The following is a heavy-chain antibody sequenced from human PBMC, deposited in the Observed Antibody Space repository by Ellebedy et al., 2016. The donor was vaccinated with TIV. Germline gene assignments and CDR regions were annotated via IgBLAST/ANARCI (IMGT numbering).Heavy chain of an antibody. CDR3: ARSENYYDSSGARGWGH. CDR1: GGSISSGGYY. D-gene: IGHD3-22*01. Sequence: SETLSLTCTVSGGSISSGGYYWTWIRQPPGKGLEWIGCIYYSGGPNYNPSLKSRVTISVEPSKKQFSLNLHSVTAADTAVYYCARSENYYDSSGARGWGHWGQGSLVTVSS. J-gene: IGHJ4*02. V-gene: IGHV4-39*07. CDR2: IYYSGGP.